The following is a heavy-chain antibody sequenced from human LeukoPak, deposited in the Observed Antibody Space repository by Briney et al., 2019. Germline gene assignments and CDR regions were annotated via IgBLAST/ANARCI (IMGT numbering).Heavy chain of an antibody. CDR1: GYTFTNYG. J-gene: IGHJ4*02. Sequence: ASVKVSCKASGYTFTNYGINWVRQAPGQGLEWMGWIGAYKGNTNYAQKVQGRVTVTTDTSTSTAYMELRSLRSDDTAVYYCARSEQQDFGDYEFDYWGQGTLVTVSS. CDR2: IGAYKGNT. D-gene: IGHD4-17*01. V-gene: IGHV1-18*01. CDR3: ARSEQQDFGDYEFDY.